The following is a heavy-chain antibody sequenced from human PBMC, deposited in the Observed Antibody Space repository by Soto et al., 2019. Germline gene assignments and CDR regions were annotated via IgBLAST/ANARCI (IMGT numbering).Heavy chain of an antibody. Sequence: EVQLVESGGDLVQPGGSLRLSCAASGFTFSTYSMNWVRQAPGKGLEWVSSISSSSTIYYADSVKGRFTISRDNVQSSLYLQMHSLRAEDTAVYYCARERGSGWTFDYWGQGTLVTVSS. V-gene: IGHV3-48*01. CDR1: GFTFSTYS. CDR2: ISSSSTI. D-gene: IGHD6-19*01. CDR3: ARERGSGWTFDY. J-gene: IGHJ4*02.